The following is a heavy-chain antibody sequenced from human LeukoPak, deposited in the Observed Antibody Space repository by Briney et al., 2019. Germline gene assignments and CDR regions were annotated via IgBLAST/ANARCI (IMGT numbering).Heavy chain of an antibody. CDR2: IYYSGST. CDR1: GFTFSSYW. CDR3: AREKSGYCSGGSCYSLDY. J-gene: IGHJ4*02. D-gene: IGHD2-15*01. Sequence: GSLRLSCAASGFTFSSYWMSWVRQAPGKGLEWIGSIYYSGSTYYNPSLKSRVTISVDTSKNQFSLKLSSVTAADTAVYYCAREKSGYCSGGSCYSLDYWGQGTLVTVSS. V-gene: IGHV4-39*07.